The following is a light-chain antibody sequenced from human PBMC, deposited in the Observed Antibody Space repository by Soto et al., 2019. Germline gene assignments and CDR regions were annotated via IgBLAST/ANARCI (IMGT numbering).Light chain of an antibody. CDR2: EVS. Sequence: QSVLTQPPSASGSPGQSVTISCTGTSSDVGGYNYVSWYQQHPGNAPKLMIYEVSKWPSGVPDRFSGSKSGNTASLTVSGLQAEDEADYYCSSYAGSNNLVFGGGTKLTVL. CDR1: SSDVGGYNY. CDR3: SSYAGSNNLV. J-gene: IGLJ2*01. V-gene: IGLV2-8*01.